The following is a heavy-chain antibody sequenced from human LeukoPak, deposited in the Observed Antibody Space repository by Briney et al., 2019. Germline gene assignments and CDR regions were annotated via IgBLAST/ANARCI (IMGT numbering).Heavy chain of an antibody. CDR3: ARRASPRCYSL. J-gene: IGHJ4*02. V-gene: IGHV4-34*01. D-gene: IGHD2-15*01. CDR1: GGSFSGYY. Sequence: SETLSLTCAVYGGSFSGYYWSWIRQPPGKGLEWIGEINHSGSTNYNPSLKSRVTISVDTSKNQFSLKVRSVTAADTAVFYCARRASPRCYSLWRQGTLVTVSS. CDR2: INHSGST.